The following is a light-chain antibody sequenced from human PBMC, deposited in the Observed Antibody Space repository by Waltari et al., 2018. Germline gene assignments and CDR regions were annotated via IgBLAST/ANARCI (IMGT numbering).Light chain of an antibody. Sequence: QSALTQPASVSGSPGQSITISCPGTSSDVGSYNLVSWYQQYPGKAPKLMIDEVSKRPSGVSNRFSASKSGNTASLTISGLQAEDEADYYCCSYAGGTKVFGTGTKVTVL. J-gene: IGLJ1*01. CDR1: SSDVGSYNL. V-gene: IGLV2-23*02. CDR2: EVS. CDR3: CSYAGGTKV.